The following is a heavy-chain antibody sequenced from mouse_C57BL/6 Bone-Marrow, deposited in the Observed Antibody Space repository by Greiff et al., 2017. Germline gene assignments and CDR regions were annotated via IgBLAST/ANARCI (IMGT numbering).Heavy chain of an antibody. CDR1: GYTFTSYW. Sequence: VQLQQPGAELVKPGASVKLSCKASGYTFTSYWMHWVKQRPGQGLEWIGMIHPNSGSTNYNEKFKSKATLTVDKSSSTAYMQLSSLTSEDSAVYYCARKTYYSNWDYAMDYWGQGTSVTVSS. D-gene: IGHD2-5*01. V-gene: IGHV1-64*01. J-gene: IGHJ4*01. CDR2: IHPNSGST. CDR3: ARKTYYSNWDYAMDY.